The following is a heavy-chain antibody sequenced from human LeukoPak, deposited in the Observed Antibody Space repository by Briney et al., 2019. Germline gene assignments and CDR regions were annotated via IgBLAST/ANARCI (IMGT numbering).Heavy chain of an antibody. J-gene: IGHJ4*02. CDR2: IIPIFGTA. V-gene: IGHV1-69*13. D-gene: IGHD3-9*01. Sequence: SVKVSCKASGYTFTSYGISWVRQAPGQRLEWMGGIIPIFGTANYAQKFQGRVTITADESTSTAYMELSSLRSEDTAVYFFTRKPAYEILTGYVYWGQGTLVTVSS. CDR1: GYTFTSYG. CDR3: TRKPAYEILTGYVY.